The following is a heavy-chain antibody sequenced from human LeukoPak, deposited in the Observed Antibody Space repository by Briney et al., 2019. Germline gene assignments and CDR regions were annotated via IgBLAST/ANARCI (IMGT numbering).Heavy chain of an antibody. Sequence: SGGSLRLSCAASGFTFSSYWMSWVRQAPGKGLEWVSSFGTGSTSIYHAGSVKGRFAISRDNAKNSLYLQMNSLRAEDTALYYCAREVSEGFDFWGQGTLVTVSS. CDR2: FGTGSTSI. CDR1: GFTFSSYW. V-gene: IGHV3-21*01. CDR3: AREVSEGFDF. D-gene: IGHD3-22*01. J-gene: IGHJ4*02.